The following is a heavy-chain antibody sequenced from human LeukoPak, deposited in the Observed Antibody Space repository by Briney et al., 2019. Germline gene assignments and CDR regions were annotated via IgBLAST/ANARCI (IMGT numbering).Heavy chain of an antibody. CDR1: GGSFSGYY. V-gene: IGHV4-34*01. CDR2: INHSGST. CDR3: ARGPISYCGGDCYFSYYFDY. Sequence: SETPSLTCAVYGGSFSGYYWSWIRQPLGKGLEWIEEINHSGSTNYNPSLKSRVTISVDTSKNQFSLKLSSVTAADTAVYYCARGPISYCGGDCYFSYYFDYWGQGTLVTVSS. J-gene: IGHJ4*02. D-gene: IGHD2-21*01.